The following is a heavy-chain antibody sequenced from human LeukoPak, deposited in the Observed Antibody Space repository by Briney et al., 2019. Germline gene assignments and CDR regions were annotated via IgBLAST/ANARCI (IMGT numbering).Heavy chain of an antibody. V-gene: IGHV3-15*01. CDR3: TTFQTGRYLEYYFDY. Sequence: GGSLRLSGAASGLTFSNAWVSGVRQAPGKGLEGVGRIKSKTDGGTTDYATTVKGRFTISRDDSKNPLYLQMNSLKTEDTAVYYCTTFQTGRYLEYYFDYWGQGTLVTVSS. CDR1: GLTFSNAW. D-gene: IGHD1-1*01. CDR2: IKSKTDGGTT. J-gene: IGHJ4*02.